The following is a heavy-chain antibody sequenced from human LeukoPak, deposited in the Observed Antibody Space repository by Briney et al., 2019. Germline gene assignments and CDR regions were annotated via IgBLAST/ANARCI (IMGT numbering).Heavy chain of an antibody. J-gene: IGHJ4*02. D-gene: IGHD2-2*01. CDR2: ISSSSSTI. Sequence: GGSLRLSCAASGFTLSSYSMNWVRQAPGKGLEWVSYISSSSSTIYYADSVKGRFTISRDDAKNSLYLQMNSLRDEDTAVYYCARVGYCSSTSCYGVFDYWGQGTLVTVSS. CDR1: GFTLSSYS. CDR3: ARVGYCSSTSCYGVFDY. V-gene: IGHV3-48*02.